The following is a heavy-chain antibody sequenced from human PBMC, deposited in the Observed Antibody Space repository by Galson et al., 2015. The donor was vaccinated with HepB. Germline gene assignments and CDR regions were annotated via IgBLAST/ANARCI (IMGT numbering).Heavy chain of an antibody. V-gene: IGHV2-70*01. J-gene: IGHJ6*02. D-gene: IGHD6-6*01. CDR2: IDWDDDK. CDR3: ARMLGYSSSSETSRGMDV. Sequence: PALVKPTQTLTLTCTFSGFSLSTSGMCVSWIRQPPGKALEWLALIDWDDDKYYSTSLKTRLTISKDTSKNQVVLTMTNMDPVDTATYYCARMLGYSSSSETSRGMDVWGQGTTVTVSS. CDR1: GFSLSTSGMC.